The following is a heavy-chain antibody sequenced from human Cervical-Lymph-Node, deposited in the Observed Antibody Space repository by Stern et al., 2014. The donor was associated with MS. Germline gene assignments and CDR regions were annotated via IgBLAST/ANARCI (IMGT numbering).Heavy chain of an antibody. D-gene: IGHD6-19*01. CDR2: ITRDGSGT. CDR1: GSPFSTSW. CDR3: TRFLQSGWSDLFDS. Sequence: VQLVQSGGGLVPPGGSQRLSCVASGSPFSTSWMPWVRRAPGKGLEWLANITRDGSGTSYLGSWKGRFPITMQNAKSSLYLEMNSLRAEDTAVYYCTRFLQSGWSDLFDSWGRGTLVTVSS. J-gene: IGHJ5*01. V-gene: IGHV3-7*01.